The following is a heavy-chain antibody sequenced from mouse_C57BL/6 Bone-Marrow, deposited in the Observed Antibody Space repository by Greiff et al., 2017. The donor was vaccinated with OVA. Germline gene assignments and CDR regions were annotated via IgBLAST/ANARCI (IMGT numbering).Heavy chain of an antibody. CDR2: IYPGSGST. CDR1: GYTFTSYW. V-gene: IGHV1-55*01. J-gene: IGHJ2*01. Sequence: QVQLKQSGAELVKPGASVKMSCKASGYTFTSYWITWVKQRPGQGLEWIGDIYPGSGSTNYNEKFKSKATLTVDTSSSTAYMQLSSLTSEDSAVYYCARPMVKGYYFDYWGQGTTLTVSS. CDR3: ARPMVKGYYFDY. D-gene: IGHD2-2*01.